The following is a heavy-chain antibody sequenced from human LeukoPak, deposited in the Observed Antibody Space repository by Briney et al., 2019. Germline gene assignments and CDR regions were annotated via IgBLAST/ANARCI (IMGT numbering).Heavy chain of an antibody. Sequence: SQTLSLTCTVSGGPISSGGYYWSWIRQHPGKGLEWIGYIYYSGSTYYNPSLKSRVTISVDTSKNQFSLKLSSVTAADTAVYYCARDRRYYDSAYGMDVWGQGTTVTVSS. CDR3: ARDRRYYDSAYGMDV. D-gene: IGHD3-3*01. CDR1: GGPISSGGYY. CDR2: IYYSGST. V-gene: IGHV4-31*03. J-gene: IGHJ6*02.